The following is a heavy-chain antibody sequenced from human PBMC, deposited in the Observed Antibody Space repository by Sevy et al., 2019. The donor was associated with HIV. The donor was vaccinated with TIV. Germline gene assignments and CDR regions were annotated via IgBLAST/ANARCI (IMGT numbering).Heavy chain of an antibody. CDR1: GFIFNSYA. J-gene: IGHJ3*01. D-gene: IGHD3-22*01. V-gene: IGHV3-33*01. CDR3: VRDHNDSSEYYLIGAYDV. Sequence: GGSLRLSCAASGFIFNSYAIHWVRQAPGKGLEWVAVVFMDGTKEFYAESVKGRFTISRDNSKKKVFLQMNSLRDEETEVYYCVRDHNDSSEYYLIGAYDVWGQGTTVTVSS. CDR2: VFMDGTKE.